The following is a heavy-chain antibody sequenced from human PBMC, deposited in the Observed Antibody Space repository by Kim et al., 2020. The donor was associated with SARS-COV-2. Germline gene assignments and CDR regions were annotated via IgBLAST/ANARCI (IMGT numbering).Heavy chain of an antibody. D-gene: IGHD1-26*01. CDR2: IYYSGST. CDR3: ARELSQIVGAPGVWFDP. J-gene: IGHJ5*02. V-gene: IGHV4-39*07. CDR1: GGSISSSSYY. Sequence: SETLSLTCTVSGGSISSSSYYWGWIRQPPGKGLEWIGSIYYSGSTYYNPSLKSRVTISVDTSKNQFSLKLSSVTAADTAVYYCARELSQIVGAPGVWFDPWGQGTLVIFSS.